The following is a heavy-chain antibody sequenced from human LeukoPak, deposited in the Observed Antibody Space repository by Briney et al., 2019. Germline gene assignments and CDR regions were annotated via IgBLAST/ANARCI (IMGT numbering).Heavy chain of an antibody. D-gene: IGHD6-13*01. CDR3: ARGGQQLVSPIGMDV. CDR2: ISSNGGST. CDR1: GYTFSSYA. J-gene: IGHJ6*02. Sequence: PGGSLRLSCAASGYTFSSYAMHWVRQAPGKGLEYVSAISSNGGSTYYANSVKGRFTISRDNSKNTLYLQMGSLRAEDMAVYYCARGGQQLVSPIGMDVWGQGTTVTVSS. V-gene: IGHV3-64*01.